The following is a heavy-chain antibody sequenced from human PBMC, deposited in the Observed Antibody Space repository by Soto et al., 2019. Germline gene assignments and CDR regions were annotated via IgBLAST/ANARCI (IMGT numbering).Heavy chain of an antibody. J-gene: IGHJ4*02. CDR3: ARESRISPYVDY. CDR2: IWYDGSNK. V-gene: IGHV3-33*08. CDR1: GFTVSSNY. D-gene: IGHD3-3*01. Sequence: GGSLRLSCAASGFTVSSNYMSWVRQAPGKGLEWVAVIWYDGSNKYYADSVKGRFTISRDNSKNTLYLQMNGLRAEDTAVYYCARESRISPYVDYWGQGTLVTVSS.